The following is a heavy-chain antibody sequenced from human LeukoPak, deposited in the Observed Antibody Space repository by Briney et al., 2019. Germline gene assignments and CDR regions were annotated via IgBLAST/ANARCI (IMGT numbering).Heavy chain of an antibody. V-gene: IGHV3-9*01. CDR2: ISWNSGSI. D-gene: IGHD7-27*01. CDR1: GFTFDDYA. CDR3: AKDLPGDYYYGMDV. Sequence: PGRSLRLSCAASGFTFDDYAMHWVRQAPGKGLEWVSGISWNSGSIGYADSVKGRFTISRDNAKNSLYLQMNSLRAEDTALYYCAKDLPGDYYYGMDVWGQGTTVTVSS. J-gene: IGHJ6*02.